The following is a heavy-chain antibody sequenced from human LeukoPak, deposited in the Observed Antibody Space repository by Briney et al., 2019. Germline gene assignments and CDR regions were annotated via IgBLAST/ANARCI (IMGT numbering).Heavy chain of an antibody. Sequence: GGSLRLSCAASGFTFSGYSMNWVRQATGKALEWVSSISSSTTYISYADSVKGRFTISRDNAKNSLYLQMNSLRAEDTAVYYCARGAAGYVGASSFDYWGQGTLVTVSS. V-gene: IGHV3-21*01. J-gene: IGHJ4*02. CDR1: GFTFSGYS. D-gene: IGHD1-26*01. CDR2: ISSSTTYI. CDR3: ARGAAGYVGASSFDY.